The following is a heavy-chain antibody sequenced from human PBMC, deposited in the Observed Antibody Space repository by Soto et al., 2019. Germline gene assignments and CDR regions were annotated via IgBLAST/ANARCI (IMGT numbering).Heavy chain of an antibody. Sequence: QVQVVQSGAEVKKSGASVKVSCKPSGYSFSDYFIQWVRQAPGQGLKWVAWINPKTAATNYAKKFQGRVSLTWDTSSTTAYMELTRLRPDDTAVYYCARIKWGLNYYNGMDVWGQGTTVIVSS. CDR1: GYSFSDYF. J-gene: IGHJ6*02. D-gene: IGHD1-26*01. CDR2: INPKTAAT. V-gene: IGHV1-2*02. CDR3: ARIKWGLNYYNGMDV.